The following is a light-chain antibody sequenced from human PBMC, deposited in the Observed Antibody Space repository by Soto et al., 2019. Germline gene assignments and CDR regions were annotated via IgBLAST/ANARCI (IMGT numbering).Light chain of an antibody. Sequence: EIMLTQSPGTLSLSPGERATLSCRARQSISGTYLAWYQKKPGQAPRLLLYGASNRATGIPDRFSGSGYGTDFTLTISRLEPEDCAVYYCQQYGSSSFAFGPGTKVEIK. CDR3: QQYGSSSFA. V-gene: IGKV3-20*01. CDR1: QSISGTY. J-gene: IGKJ3*01. CDR2: GAS.